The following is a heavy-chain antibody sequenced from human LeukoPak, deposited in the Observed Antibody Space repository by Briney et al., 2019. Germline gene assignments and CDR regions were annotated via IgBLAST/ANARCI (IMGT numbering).Heavy chain of an antibody. Sequence: GGSLRLSCAASGFTFTNYAMSWVRQAPGKGLEWVSGISDRGGSTYYADSVKGRFTISRENSKNTLYLQMNSLKTEDTAVYYCTTVHSYSGSYFCYYYYMDVWGKGTTVTVSS. V-gene: IGHV3-23*01. J-gene: IGHJ6*03. CDR1: GFTFTNYA. D-gene: IGHD1-26*01. CDR2: ISDRGGST. CDR3: TTVHSYSGSYFCYYYYMDV.